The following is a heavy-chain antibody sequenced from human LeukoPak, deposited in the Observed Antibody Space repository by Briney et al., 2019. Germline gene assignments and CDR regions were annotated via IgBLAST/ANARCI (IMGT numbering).Heavy chain of an antibody. J-gene: IGHJ5*02. CDR2: IIPILGIA. Sequence: GASVKVSCKASGGTFSSYAISWVRRAPGQGLEWMGRIIPILGIANYAQKFQGRVTITADKSTSTAYMELSSLRSEDTAVYYCAREPIAAAGTPWFDPWGQGTLVTVSS. CDR1: GGTFSSYA. V-gene: IGHV1-69*04. CDR3: AREPIAAAGTPWFDP. D-gene: IGHD6-13*01.